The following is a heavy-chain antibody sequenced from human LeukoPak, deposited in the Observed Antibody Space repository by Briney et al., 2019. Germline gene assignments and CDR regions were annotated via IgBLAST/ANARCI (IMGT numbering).Heavy chain of an antibody. CDR1: GGSISSYY. J-gene: IGHJ6*04. V-gene: IGHV4-59*01. CDR2: IYYSGST. CDR3: ARLNYDFWILDV. Sequence: SETLSLTCTVSGGSISSYYWSWIRQPPGKGLEWIGYIYYSGSTNYNPSLKSRVTISVDTSRNHFSLKLSPVTAADTAVYYCARLNYDFWILDVWGKGTTVTVSS. D-gene: IGHD3/OR15-3a*01.